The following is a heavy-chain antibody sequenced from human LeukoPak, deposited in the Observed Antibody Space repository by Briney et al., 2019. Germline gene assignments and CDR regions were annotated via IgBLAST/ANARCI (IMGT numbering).Heavy chain of an antibody. J-gene: IGHJ4*02. D-gene: IGHD6-13*01. CDR3: ARGLAAAGTSYFDY. CDR2: IYYSGST. V-gene: IGHV4-59*01. Sequence: SETLSLTCTVSGGSISSYYWSWIRQPPGKGLEWIGYIYYSGSTNYNPSLKSRVTISVDTSENQFSLKLSSVTAADTAVYYCARGLAAAGTSYFDYWGQGTLVTVSS. CDR1: GGSISSYY.